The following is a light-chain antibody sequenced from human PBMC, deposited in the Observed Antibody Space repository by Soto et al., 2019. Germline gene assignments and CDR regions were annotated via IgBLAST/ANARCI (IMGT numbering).Light chain of an antibody. J-gene: IGLJ3*02. V-gene: IGLV2-14*01. CDR3: SSYTGSSTPV. CDR1: SSDVGGYNY. Sequence: QSALTQPASVSGSPGQSITISCTGTSSDVGGYNYVSWYQHHPGKAPKLMIYEVSNRPSGVSNRFSGSKSGNTASLTISGLQAEDEADYYCSSYTGSSTPVFVGGTKLTVL. CDR2: EVS.